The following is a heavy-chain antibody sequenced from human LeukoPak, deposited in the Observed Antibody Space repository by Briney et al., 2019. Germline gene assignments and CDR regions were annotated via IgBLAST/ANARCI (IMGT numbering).Heavy chain of an antibody. Sequence: GASVKVSCKASGYTFTGYYMHWVRQVPGQGLEWMGWINPNSGGTNYAQKFQGRVTMTRDTSISTAYMELSRLRSDDTAVYYCASWPYDSGYDVGPLSIDYWGQGTLVTVSS. J-gene: IGHJ4*02. D-gene: IGHD5-12*01. CDR2: INPNSGGT. CDR1: GYTFTGYY. V-gene: IGHV1-2*02. CDR3: ASWPYDSGYDVGPLSIDY.